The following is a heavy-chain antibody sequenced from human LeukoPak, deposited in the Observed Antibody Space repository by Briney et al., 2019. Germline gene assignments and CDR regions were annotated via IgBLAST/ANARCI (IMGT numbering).Heavy chain of an antibody. CDR2: TYYRSNWYH. V-gene: IGHV6-1*01. CDR3: VRDAGIGLDAFDI. Sequence: SQTLSLTCAISGDSFSSNSAAWNWIRQSPSRGLEWLGRTYYRSNWYHDYAISVKSRITINPDTSKNQFSLQPNSVTPEDTAVYYCVRDAGIGLDAFDIWGQGTMVTVSS. CDR1: GDSFSSNSAA. D-gene: IGHD6-13*01. J-gene: IGHJ3*02.